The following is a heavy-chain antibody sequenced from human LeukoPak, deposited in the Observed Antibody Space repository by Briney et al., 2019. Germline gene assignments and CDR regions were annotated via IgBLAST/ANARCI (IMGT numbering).Heavy chain of an antibody. CDR3: ARVFMNYYDSSRYYFDY. CDR2: INPSGSST. J-gene: IGHJ4*02. Sequence: ASVKVSCKASGYTFTSYYMHWVRQAPGQGFEWMGIINPSGSSTSYAQKFQGRVTMTRDMSTSTVYMELSSLRSEDTAVYYCARVFMNYYDSSRYYFDYWGQGTLVTVSS. V-gene: IGHV1-46*01. D-gene: IGHD3-22*01. CDR1: GYTFTSYY.